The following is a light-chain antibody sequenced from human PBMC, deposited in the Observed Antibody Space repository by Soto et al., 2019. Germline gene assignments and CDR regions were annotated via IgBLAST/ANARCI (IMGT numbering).Light chain of an antibody. J-gene: IGKJ1*01. CDR2: GAS. Sequence: EIVLTQSPGTLSLSPVERATLSGMASQSVSSSYLAWYQQKPGQAPRLLIYGASSRATGIPDRFSGSGSGTDFTLTISRLEPEDFAVYYCQQYGSSPVTFGQGTKVDIK. V-gene: IGKV3-20*01. CDR1: QSVSSSY. CDR3: QQYGSSPVT.